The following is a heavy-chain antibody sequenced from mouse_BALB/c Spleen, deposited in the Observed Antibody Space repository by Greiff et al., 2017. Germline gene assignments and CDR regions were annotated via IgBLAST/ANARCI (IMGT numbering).Heavy chain of an antibody. CDR3: ALFITTPYYYAMDY. CDR1: GFNIKDTY. D-gene: IGHD1-1*01. J-gene: IGHJ4*01. Sequence: VQLQQSGAELVKPGASVKLSCTASGFNIKDTYMHWVKQRPEQGLEWIGRIDPANGNTKYDPKFQGKATITADTSSNTAYLQLSSLTSEDTAVYYCALFITTPYYYAMDYWGQGTSVTVSS. CDR2: IDPANGNT. V-gene: IGHV14-3*02.